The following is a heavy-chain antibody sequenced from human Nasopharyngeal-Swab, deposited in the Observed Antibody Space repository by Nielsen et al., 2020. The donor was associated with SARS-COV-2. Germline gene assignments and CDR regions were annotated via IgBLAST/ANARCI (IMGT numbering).Heavy chain of an antibody. CDR2: IHTSGTYT. Sequence: SCAASGFSFSDFYMSWIRQAPGKGLEWVSYIHTSGTYTDYADSVKGRFTISRDNAKNSLYLQMNTLRTEDTAVYYCARGHYGLDVWGQGTTVTVSS. J-gene: IGHJ6*02. CDR1: GFSFSDFY. V-gene: IGHV3-11*06. CDR3: ARGHYGLDV.